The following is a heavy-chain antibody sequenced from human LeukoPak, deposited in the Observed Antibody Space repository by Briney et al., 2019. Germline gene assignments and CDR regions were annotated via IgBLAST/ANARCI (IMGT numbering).Heavy chain of an antibody. CDR2: ISGDGGST. CDR1: GFTFDDYA. CDR3: AKDISRNFVVVPSADY. J-gene: IGHJ4*02. V-gene: IGHV3-43*02. Sequence: RPGGSLRLSCAASGFTFDDYAMHWVRHPPGKSLEWVSLISGDGGSTYYADSVKGRFTVSRDNSKNSLYLQMNSLRTEDTALYYCAKDISRNFVVVPSADYWGQGTLVTVSS. D-gene: IGHD2-2*01.